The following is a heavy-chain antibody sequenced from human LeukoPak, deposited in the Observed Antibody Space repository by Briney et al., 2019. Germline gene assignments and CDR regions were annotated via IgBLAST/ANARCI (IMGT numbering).Heavy chain of an antibody. V-gene: IGHV3-23*01. CDR1: GFTFSSYV. J-gene: IGHJ4*02. CDR3: ARWPYVSGSYWDGIEC. CDR2: VTGSGGGT. D-gene: IGHD3-10*01. Sequence: PGGSLRLSCAASGFTFSSYVMSWVRQAPGEGLEWVLAVTGSGGGTYFVASVKGRFTISRDNSKTTLYLQMNSLRADDPAVYYCARWPYVSGSYWDGIECWGQGTLVTVSS.